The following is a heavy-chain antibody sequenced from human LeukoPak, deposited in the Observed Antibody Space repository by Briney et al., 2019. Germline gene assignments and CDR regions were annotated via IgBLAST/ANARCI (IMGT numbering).Heavy chain of an antibody. CDR2: ISYDGSNK. Sequence: PGGSLRPSCAAAGFTFSSYGMHWVRQAPGKGLGWVAVISYDGSNKYYAVSVKGRVTISSDNSKNTLYLQMNRLRAEDTAEYYCMKHGRRGSACDGMDVWGQGTTVTVSS. D-gene: IGHD5-24*01. CDR1: GFTFSSYG. V-gene: IGHV3-30*18. J-gene: IGHJ6*02. CDR3: MKHGRRGSACDGMDV.